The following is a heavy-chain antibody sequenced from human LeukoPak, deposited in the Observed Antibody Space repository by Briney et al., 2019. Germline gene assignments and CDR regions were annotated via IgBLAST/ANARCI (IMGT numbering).Heavy chain of an antibody. D-gene: IGHD3-16*02. V-gene: IGHV3-23*01. Sequence: GGSLRLSCVASGFTFSDYAMSWVRPAPGKGLEWVSGISDSGGSTYYADSVKGRCIISRDNSKNTVSLQGNNLRAEDTAVYFCARHDSFIPYWGQGTLVTVTS. CDR3: ARHDSFIPY. CDR1: GFTFSDYA. J-gene: IGHJ4*02. CDR2: ISDSGGST.